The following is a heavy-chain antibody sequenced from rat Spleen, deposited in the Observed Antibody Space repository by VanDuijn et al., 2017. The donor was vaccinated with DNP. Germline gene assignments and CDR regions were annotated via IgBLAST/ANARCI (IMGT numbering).Heavy chain of an antibody. Sequence: EVQLVETGGGLVQPGRSLKLSCAASGFTFSNYDMAWVRQAPTKGLEWVASINPSGGSSYYRASVKGRFIVSRYNAKSTLYLQMDSLRSEDTATYYCARIFYGYSDYWGQGVMVTVSS. CDR2: INPSGGSS. D-gene: IGHD1-9*01. J-gene: IGHJ2*01. V-gene: IGHV5-25*01. CDR1: GFTFSNYD. CDR3: ARIFYGYSDY.